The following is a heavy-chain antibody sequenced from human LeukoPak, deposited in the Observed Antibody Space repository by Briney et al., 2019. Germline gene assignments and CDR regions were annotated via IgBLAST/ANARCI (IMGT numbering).Heavy chain of an antibody. CDR1: GFIFSSYG. CDR2: ISGRGDAT. D-gene: IGHD3-16*01. V-gene: IGHV3-23*01. CDR3: AKSQSLLSLGGPFDS. J-gene: IGHJ4*02. Sequence: GGSLRLSCAASGFIFSSYGMSWVRQAPGKGLEWVSGISGRGDATYSADSVKGRLTISRDNSKNTLYLHMNSLRAEDTAIYYCAKSQSLLSLGGPFDSWGQGTLVTVSS.